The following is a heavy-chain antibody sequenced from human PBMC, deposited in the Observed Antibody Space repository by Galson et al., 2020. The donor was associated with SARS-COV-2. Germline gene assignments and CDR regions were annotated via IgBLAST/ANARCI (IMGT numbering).Heavy chain of an antibody. Sequence: SGPTLVKPTQTLTLTCTFSGFSLSTSGMCVSWIRQPPGKALEWLARIDWDGDKHYNTSLKTRFTISKDTSKNQVVLIMTNMDPVDTATYYCARTWITRSTSRTFDYWGQGTLVIVAS. CDR2: IDWDGDK. J-gene: IGHJ4*02. CDR3: ARTWITRSTSRTFDY. V-gene: IGHV2-70*11. CDR1: GFSLSTSGMC. D-gene: IGHD3-10*01.